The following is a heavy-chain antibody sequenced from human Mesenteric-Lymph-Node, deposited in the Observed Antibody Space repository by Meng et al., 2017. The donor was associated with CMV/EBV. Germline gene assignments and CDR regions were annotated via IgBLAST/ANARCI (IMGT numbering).Heavy chain of an antibody. CDR3: ARIVVYAIFGVITSR. Sequence: SLNISYAASAFTSSSYWMTWVRPSPGKGLEWVANIKPDGTEKYYVDSVKSRFTISRDNAKSSLYLQMNSLRVEDTAVYYCARIVVYAIFGVITSRWGQGTLVTVSS. CDR2: IKPDGTEK. D-gene: IGHD3-3*01. V-gene: IGHV3-7*01. CDR1: AFTSSSYW. J-gene: IGHJ4*02.